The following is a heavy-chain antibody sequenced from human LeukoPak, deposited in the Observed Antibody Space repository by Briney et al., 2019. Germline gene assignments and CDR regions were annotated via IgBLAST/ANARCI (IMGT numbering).Heavy chain of an antibody. V-gene: IGHV3-23*01. CDR2: TSSSDAGT. J-gene: IGHJ4*02. CDR1: GFTFSSYA. CDR3: ARAPVTSCRGAFCYPFDI. D-gene: IGHD2-15*01. Sequence: GGSLRLSCAASGFTFSSYAMSWVRQAPGKGLEWVSATSSSDAGTYHAESVRGRFTISRDNFKNTLYLQMNSLRADDAAVYYCARAPVTSCRGAFCYPFDIWGQGTLVTVSS.